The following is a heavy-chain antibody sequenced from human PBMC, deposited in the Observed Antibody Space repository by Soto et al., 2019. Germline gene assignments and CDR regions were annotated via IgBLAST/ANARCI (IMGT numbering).Heavy chain of an antibody. Sequence: EVQLVESGGGLVKPGGSLRLSCAASGFTFSSYDMNWVRQAPGKGLEYVSSITTSGSYIYYGDSVRGRFTISRDNAKNSXFXXXDSLRXXXTAXXXCXRSGTAPMLSLNWFDPWGQGTLVTVSS. V-gene: IGHV3-21*01. D-gene: IGHD1-1*01. CDR3: XRSGTAPMLSLNWFDP. CDR1: GFTFSSYD. J-gene: IGHJ5*02. CDR2: ITTSGSYI.